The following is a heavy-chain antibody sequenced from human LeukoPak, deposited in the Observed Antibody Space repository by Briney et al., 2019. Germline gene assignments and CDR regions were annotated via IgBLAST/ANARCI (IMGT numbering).Heavy chain of an antibody. CDR1: GFTFSSYS. CDR3: ARDQDWNDRGGLDY. D-gene: IGHD1-1*01. V-gene: IGHV3-21*01. Sequence: GGSLRLSCAASGFTFSSYSMNWVRQAPGKGLEWVSFISTSSSYIYYADSVQGRFTVSRDNARNSLYLQMNSLRPEDTAVYYCARDQDWNDRGGLDYWGQGTLVTVSS. J-gene: IGHJ4*02. CDR2: ISTSSSYI.